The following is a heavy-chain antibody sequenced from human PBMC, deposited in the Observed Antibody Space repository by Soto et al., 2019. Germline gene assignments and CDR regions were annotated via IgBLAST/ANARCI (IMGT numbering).Heavy chain of an antibody. D-gene: IGHD3-10*01. V-gene: IGHV1-69*13. Sequence: SVKVSCKASGGTFSSYAISWVRQAPGQGLEWMGGIIPIFGTANYAQKFQGRVTITADESTSTAYMELSSLRSEDTAVYYCARSWKYYYGSGSSDYYYYYGMDVWGQGTKVTVSS. CDR1: GGTFSSYA. CDR2: IIPIFGTA. CDR3: ARSWKYYYGSGSSDYYYYYGMDV. J-gene: IGHJ6*02.